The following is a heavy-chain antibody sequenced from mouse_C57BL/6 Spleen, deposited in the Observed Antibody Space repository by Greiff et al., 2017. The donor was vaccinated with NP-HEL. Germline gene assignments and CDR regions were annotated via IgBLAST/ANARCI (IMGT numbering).Heavy chain of an antibody. V-gene: IGHV14-1*01. CDR2: IDPEDGDT. CDR1: GFNIKDYY. D-gene: IGHD1-1*01. J-gene: IGHJ2*01. Sequence: EVHLQQSGAELVRPGASVKLSCTASGFNIKDYYMHWVKQRPEQGLEWIGRIDPEDGDTEYAPKFQGKATMTADTSSNTAYLQLSSLTSEDTAVYYCTTITTGVRSNYWGQGTTLTVSS. CDR3: TTITTGVRSNY.